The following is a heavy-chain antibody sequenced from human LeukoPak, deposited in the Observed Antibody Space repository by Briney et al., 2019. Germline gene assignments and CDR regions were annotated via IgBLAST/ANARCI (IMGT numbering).Heavy chain of an antibody. V-gene: IGHV3-7*01. CDR1: GFTFSSYW. CDR3: ARFKDIVVVPVYYYYYMDV. CDR2: IKQDGSEK. J-gene: IGHJ6*03. D-gene: IGHD2-2*01. Sequence: GGSLRLSCAASGFTFSSYWMSWVRQAPGKGLEWVANIKQDGSEKYYVDSVKGRFTISRDNAKNSLYLQMNSLRVEDTAVYYCARFKDIVVVPVYYYYYMDVWGKGTTATVSS.